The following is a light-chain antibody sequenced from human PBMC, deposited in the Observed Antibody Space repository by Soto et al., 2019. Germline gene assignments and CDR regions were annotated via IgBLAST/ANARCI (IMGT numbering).Light chain of an antibody. Sequence: DIQMTQSPSSLSAFVGDSVTITCRASQSISSYLNWYQQKPGKAPTLLIYTTSSLESGVPSRFSGSGSGTDFTLTISSLQPEDFATYYCQQLRLYPSTFGGGTKVEIK. CDR1: QSISSY. CDR2: TTS. J-gene: IGKJ4*01. CDR3: QQLRLYPST. V-gene: IGKV1-39*01.